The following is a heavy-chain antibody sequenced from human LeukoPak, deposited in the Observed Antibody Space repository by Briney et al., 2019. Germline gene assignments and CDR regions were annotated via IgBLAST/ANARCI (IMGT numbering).Heavy chain of an antibody. Sequence: GGSLRLSCAGSGFTFSTYWMHWVRQAPGKGLVWVSRIHGVDGRTSYADSVKGRFTISRDNAKNTVYLQMNNLRAEDTALYYCARESTVGPIPTDPFDFWGQGTIVPVSS. V-gene: IGHV3-74*01. CDR3: ARESTVGPIPTDPFDF. CDR2: IHGVDGRT. CDR1: GFTFSTYW. D-gene: IGHD1-26*01. J-gene: IGHJ3*01.